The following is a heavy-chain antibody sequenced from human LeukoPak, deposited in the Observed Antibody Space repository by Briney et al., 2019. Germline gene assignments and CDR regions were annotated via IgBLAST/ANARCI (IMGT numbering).Heavy chain of an antibody. Sequence: ASVKVSCKASGYTFTSYGISWVRQAPGQGLEWMGWISAYDGNTNYAQKLQGRVTMTTDTSTSTAYMELRSLRSDDTAVYYCARVPLPYCSSTSCYGGWFDPWRQGTLVTVSS. CDR2: ISAYDGNT. CDR3: ARVPLPYCSSTSCYGGWFDP. CDR1: GYTFTSYG. V-gene: IGHV1-18*01. D-gene: IGHD2-2*01. J-gene: IGHJ5*02.